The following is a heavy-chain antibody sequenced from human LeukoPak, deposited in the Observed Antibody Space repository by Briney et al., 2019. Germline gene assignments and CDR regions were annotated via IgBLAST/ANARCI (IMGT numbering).Heavy chain of an antibody. D-gene: IGHD3-22*01. CDR3: ARDRSSSGYPDY. Sequence: SETLSLTCTVSGGSISSYYWSWIRQPPGKGLEWIGYIYYSGSTNYNPSLKSRVTISVDTSKNHFSLKLSSVTAADTAVYYCARDRSSSGYPDYWGQGTLVTVSS. CDR1: GGSISSYY. V-gene: IGHV4-59*01. CDR2: IYYSGST. J-gene: IGHJ4*02.